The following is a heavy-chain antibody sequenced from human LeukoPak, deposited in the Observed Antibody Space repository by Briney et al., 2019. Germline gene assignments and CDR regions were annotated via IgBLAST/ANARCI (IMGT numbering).Heavy chain of an antibody. D-gene: IGHD4-17*01. Sequence: PGGSLRLSCAASGFTVSSNYMSWVRQAPGKGLEWVANIKEDGSEKYYVDSVKGRFNISRDNAKNSLYLQMNSLRAEDTAVYYCAASYGDWGQGTLVTVSS. V-gene: IGHV3-7*01. CDR2: IKEDGSEK. CDR3: AASYGD. J-gene: IGHJ4*02. CDR1: GFTVSSNY.